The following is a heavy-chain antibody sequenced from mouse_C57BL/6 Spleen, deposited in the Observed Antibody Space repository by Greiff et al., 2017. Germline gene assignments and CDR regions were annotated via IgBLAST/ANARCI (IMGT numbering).Heavy chain of an antibody. D-gene: IGHD3-1*01. V-gene: IGHV1-80*01. J-gene: IGHJ3*01. Sequence: LQESGAELVKPGASVKISCKASGYAFSSYWMNWVKQRPGKGLEWIGQIYPGDGDTNYNGKFKGKATLTADKSSSTAYMQLSSLTSEDSAVYFCARDDRGPWFAYWGQGTLVTVSA. CDR2: IYPGDGDT. CDR1: GYAFSSYW. CDR3: ARDDRGPWFAY.